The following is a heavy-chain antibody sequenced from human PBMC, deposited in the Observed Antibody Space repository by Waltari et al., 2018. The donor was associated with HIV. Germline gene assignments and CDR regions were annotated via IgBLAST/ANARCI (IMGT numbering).Heavy chain of an antibody. D-gene: IGHD4-4*01. J-gene: IGHJ6*02. CDR1: GGSISSYY. Sequence: QVQLQESGPGLVKPSETLSLTCTVSGGSISSYYWSWIRQPPGKGLEWIGYIYYSGSTNYNPSLKSRVTISVDTSKNQFSLKLSSVTAADTAVYYCARGTYSNYVGYYYYGMDVWGQGTTVTVSS. CDR3: ARGTYSNYVGYYYYGMDV. CDR2: IYYSGST. V-gene: IGHV4-59*01.